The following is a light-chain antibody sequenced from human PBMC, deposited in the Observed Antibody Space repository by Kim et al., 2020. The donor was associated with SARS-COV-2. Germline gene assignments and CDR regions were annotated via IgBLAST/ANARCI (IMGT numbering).Light chain of an antibody. Sequence: SELTQPPSASGTPGQRATISCSGSSSNIGSNTVNWYQQLPGTAPKLLIYSNNQRPSRVPDRFSGSKSGTSASLAISGLQSEDEADYYCAAWDDSLNGPVFGTGTKVTVL. CDR1: SSNIGSNT. CDR2: SNN. CDR3: AAWDDSLNGPV. V-gene: IGLV1-44*01. J-gene: IGLJ1*01.